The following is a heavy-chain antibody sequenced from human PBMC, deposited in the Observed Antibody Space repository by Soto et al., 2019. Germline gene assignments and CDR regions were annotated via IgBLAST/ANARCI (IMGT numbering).Heavy chain of an antibody. D-gene: IGHD2-15*01. Sequence: GGSLRLSCAASGFTFSSYGMHWVRQAPGKGLEWVSAISGDGSNTYYTDSVKGRFTISRDNSRNTLYLQVNSLTAEDTAVYYCAKGDCSGGTCYGTDYWGQGTLVTVSS. CDR2: ISGDGSNT. CDR1: GFTFSSYG. J-gene: IGHJ4*02. V-gene: IGHV3-23*01. CDR3: AKGDCSGGTCYGTDY.